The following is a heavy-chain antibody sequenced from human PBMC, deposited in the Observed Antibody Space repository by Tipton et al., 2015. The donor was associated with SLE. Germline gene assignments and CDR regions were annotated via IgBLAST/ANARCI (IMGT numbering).Heavy chain of an antibody. D-gene: IGHD2-8*01. CDR1: GFTFSSYA. CDR2: INHSGST. CDR3: ASFPYGYYMDV. V-gene: IGHV4-34*01. Sequence: LRLSCVASGFTFSSYAMHWVRQSPGKGLEWIGEINHSGSTNYNPSLKRRVTISVDTSKNQFSLKLSSVTAADTAVYYCASFPYGYYMDVWGKGTTVTVSS. J-gene: IGHJ6*03.